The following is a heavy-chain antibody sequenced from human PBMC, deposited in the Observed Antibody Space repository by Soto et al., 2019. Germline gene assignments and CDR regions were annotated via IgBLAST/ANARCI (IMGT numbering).Heavy chain of an antibody. CDR3: ARMSYFYDKWYFDL. D-gene: IGHD3-22*01. Sequence: SETLSLTCTVSGGSISSGDYYWSWIRQPPGKGLEWIGYIYYSGSTYYNPSLKSRVTISVDTSQNQFTLKLNSVTAADTATYYCARMSYFYDKWYFDLWGRGTLVTVSS. J-gene: IGHJ2*01. CDR1: GGSISSGDYY. V-gene: IGHV4-30-4*01. CDR2: IYYSGST.